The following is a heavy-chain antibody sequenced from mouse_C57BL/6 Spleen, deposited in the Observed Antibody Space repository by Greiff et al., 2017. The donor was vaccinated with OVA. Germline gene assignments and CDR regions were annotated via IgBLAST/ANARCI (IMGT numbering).Heavy chain of an antibody. CDR1: GYTFTSYW. V-gene: IGHV1-55*01. D-gene: IGHD1-1*01. CDR3: ARGRNYYGSSYEFAY. Sequence: VQLVESGAELVKPGASVKMSCKASGYTFTSYWITWVKQRPGQGLEWIGDIYPGSGSTNYNEKFKSKATLTVDTSSSTAYMQLSSLTSEDSAVYYCARGRNYYGSSYEFAYWGQGTLVTVSA. J-gene: IGHJ3*01. CDR2: IYPGSGST.